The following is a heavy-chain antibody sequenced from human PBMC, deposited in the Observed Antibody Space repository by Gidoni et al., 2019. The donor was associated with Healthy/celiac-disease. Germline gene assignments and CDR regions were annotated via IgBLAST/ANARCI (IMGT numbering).Heavy chain of an antibody. CDR3: ARDWSRVVPAAMVSFGGADAFDI. J-gene: IGHJ3*02. D-gene: IGHD2-2*01. CDR2: ISAYNGKT. CDR1: GYTFTSYG. V-gene: IGHV1-18*01. Sequence: QVQLVQSGAEVKKPGASVKVSCKASGYTFTSYGISWVRQAPGQGLEWMGWISAYNGKTNYAQKLQGRVTMTTDTSTSKAYMELRSLRSDDTAVYYCARDWSRVVPAAMVSFGGADAFDIWGQGTMVTVSS.